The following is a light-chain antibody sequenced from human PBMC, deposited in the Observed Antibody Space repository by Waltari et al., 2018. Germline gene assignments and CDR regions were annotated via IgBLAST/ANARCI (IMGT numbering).Light chain of an antibody. CDR1: SSDVGAYDF. J-gene: IGLJ1*01. CDR3: SSYTSSSTYV. CDR2: AVT. V-gene: IGLV2-14*03. Sequence: QSALTQPASVSGSPGQSITISCTGTSSDVGAYDFVSWYPQHPGKAPKPLIYAVTSRPSGISDHFSGSTSGNTASLTISGLQTEDEADYYCSSYTSSSTYVFGTGTKVTVL.